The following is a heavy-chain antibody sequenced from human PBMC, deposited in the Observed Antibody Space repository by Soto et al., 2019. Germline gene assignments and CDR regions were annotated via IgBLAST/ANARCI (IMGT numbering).Heavy chain of an antibody. J-gene: IGHJ4*02. Sequence: EVQLVESGGDLVQPGGSLRLSCAASGFTFSTYWMHWVRQAPGKGLLWVSRIKTDGTYATYADSVKGRFTISRDNAKNTLYLQMNSLRVEDAAGYYCAAGGSGDYANWGQGTLVTVCS. V-gene: IGHV3-74*01. D-gene: IGHD3-22*01. CDR2: IKTDGTYA. CDR3: AAGGSGDYAN. CDR1: GFTFSTYW.